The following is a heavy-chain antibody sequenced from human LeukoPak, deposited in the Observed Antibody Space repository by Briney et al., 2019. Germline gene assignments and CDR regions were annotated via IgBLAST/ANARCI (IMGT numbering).Heavy chain of an antibody. CDR1: GFTFTSYA. J-gene: IGHJ4*02. CDR2: IWYDGSNK. V-gene: IGHV3-33*08. Sequence: GGSLRLSCAASGFTFTSYAMSWVRQAPGKGLEWVAVIWYDGSNKYYADSVKGRFTISRDNSKNTLDLQMNSLRAEDTAVYYCARDRSYDFWSGYSTPDYWGQGTLVTVSS. D-gene: IGHD3-3*01. CDR3: ARDRSYDFWSGYSTPDY.